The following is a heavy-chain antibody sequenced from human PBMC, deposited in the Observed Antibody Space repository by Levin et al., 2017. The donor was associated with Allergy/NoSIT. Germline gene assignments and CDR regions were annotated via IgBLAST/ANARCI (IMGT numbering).Heavy chain of an antibody. V-gene: IGHV6-1*01. CDR1: GDSVSSNSAA. Sequence: SETLSLTCAISGDSVSSNSAAWNWIRQSPSRGLEWLGRTYYRSKWYNDYAVSVKSRIAIKPDTSKNQFSLQLNSVTPEHTAVYYCAKLHSGSYYFGSDCWGQGTLVTVSS. CDR2: TYYRSKWYN. D-gene: IGHD1-26*01. J-gene: IGHJ4*02. CDR3: AKLHSGSYYFGSDC.